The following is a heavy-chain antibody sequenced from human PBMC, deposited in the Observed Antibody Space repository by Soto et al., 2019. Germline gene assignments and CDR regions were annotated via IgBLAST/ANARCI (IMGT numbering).Heavy chain of an antibody. V-gene: IGHV1-69*13. J-gene: IGHJ4*02. CDR2: IIPIFGTA. D-gene: IGHD3-22*01. CDR3: AKIMGDSSGYYSFDY. Sequence: GASVKVSCKASGGTFSSYAISWVRQAPGQGLEWMGGIIPIFGTANYAQKFQGRVTITADESTSTAYMELSSLRSEDTAVYYCAKIMGDSSGYYSFDYWGQGTLVTV. CDR1: GGTFSSYA.